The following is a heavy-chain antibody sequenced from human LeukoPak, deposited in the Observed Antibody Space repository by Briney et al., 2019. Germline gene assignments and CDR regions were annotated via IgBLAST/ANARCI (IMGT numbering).Heavy chain of an antibody. CDR3: AKMYGGAITGTFDY. D-gene: IGHD1-20*01. J-gene: IGHJ4*02. CDR1: GYHFVDQW. Sequence: GASLEISCKVSGYHFVDQWIGWVRQMPGKGLEWMGVIFPGDSDTRYSPSFKGQVTISADKSISTAYLQWSSLKASDTAIYYCAKMYGGAITGTFDYWGQGTLVTLSS. V-gene: IGHV5-51*01. CDR2: IFPGDSDT.